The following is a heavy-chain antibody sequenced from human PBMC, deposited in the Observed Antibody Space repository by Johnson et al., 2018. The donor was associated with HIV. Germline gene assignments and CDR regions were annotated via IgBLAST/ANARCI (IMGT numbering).Heavy chain of an antibody. CDR2: IKQDGSER. CDR1: GFTFNKYW. J-gene: IGHJ3*02. Sequence: VQLVESGGGLVQPGGSLRLSCAASGFTFNKYWMSWVRQAPGKGLEWVANIKQDGSERSYVDSVKGRFTISRDNAKNSLSLQMDSLRAEDTAVYYCARDPELDYFDNRAFDIWGQGTMVTVSS. D-gene: IGHD3-22*01. V-gene: IGHV3-7*01. CDR3: ARDPELDYFDNRAFDI.